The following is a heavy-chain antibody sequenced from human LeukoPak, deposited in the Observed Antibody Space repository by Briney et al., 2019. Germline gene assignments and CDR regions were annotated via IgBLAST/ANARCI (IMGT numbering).Heavy chain of an antibody. Sequence: PGGSLRLSCAASGFTFSNYWMHWVRQAPGKGLAWVSRINSDGSSTTYADSVKGRFTISRDNAQNTLYLQMNSLRAEDTAVYYCARDSSGWPADFDYWGQGTLVTVSS. D-gene: IGHD6-19*01. CDR3: ARDSSGWPADFDY. J-gene: IGHJ4*02. CDR2: INSDGSST. V-gene: IGHV3-74*01. CDR1: GFTFSNYW.